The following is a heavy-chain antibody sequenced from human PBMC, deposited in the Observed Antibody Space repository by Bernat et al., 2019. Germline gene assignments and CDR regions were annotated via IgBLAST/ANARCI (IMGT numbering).Heavy chain of an antibody. CDR3: ARDSGYCSGGSCSNDAFDI. CDR2: IKQDGSEK. V-gene: IGHV3-7*01. D-gene: IGHD2-15*01. Sequence: EVQLVESGGGLVQPGGSLRLSCAASGFTFSSYWMSWVRQAPGKGLEWVANIKQDGSEKYYVDSVKGRFTISRDNAKNSLYLQMNSLRAEDTAVYYCARDSGYCSGGSCSNDAFDIWGQGTMVTVSS. CDR1: GFTFSSYW. J-gene: IGHJ3*02.